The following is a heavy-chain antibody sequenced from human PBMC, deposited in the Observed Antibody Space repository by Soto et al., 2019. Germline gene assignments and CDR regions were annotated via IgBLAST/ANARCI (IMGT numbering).Heavy chain of an antibody. Sequence: ASLKVSFKASGYSSTSRDITWARQTAGQGLEWMGWMQPSTGRTGYAQKFQGRVTMTRDTSINAAYMELTTLTSDDTAFYYCARGVSEGVDYWGQGALVTVSS. CDR3: ARGVSEGVDY. CDR1: GYSSTSRD. V-gene: IGHV1-8*01. CDR2: MQPSTGRT. D-gene: IGHD1-26*01. J-gene: IGHJ4*02.